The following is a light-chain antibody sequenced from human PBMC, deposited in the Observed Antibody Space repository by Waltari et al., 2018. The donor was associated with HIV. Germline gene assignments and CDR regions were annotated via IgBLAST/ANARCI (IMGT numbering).Light chain of an antibody. CDR2: KAS. V-gene: IGKV1-5*03. Sequence: DIQMTQSPSNLTASVGDRVTITCRASQSISSWLAWYQQKPGKAPKLLIYKASSLESGVPSRFRGSGSGSEFTLTISSLQPDDFATYYCQQYNSYSSLGQGTKVEIK. CDR1: QSISSW. J-gene: IGKJ1*01. CDR3: QQYNSYSS.